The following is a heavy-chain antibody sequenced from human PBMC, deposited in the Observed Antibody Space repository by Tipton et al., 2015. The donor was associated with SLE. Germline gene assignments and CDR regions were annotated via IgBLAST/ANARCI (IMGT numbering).Heavy chain of an antibody. CDR2: IYYSGST. CDR3: ATAVAGHDAFDI. D-gene: IGHD6-19*01. Sequence: TLSLTCTVSGGSISSYYWSWIRQPPGKGLEWIGYIYYSGSTNYNPSLKSRVTISVDTSKNQFSLKLSSVTAADTAVYYCATAVAGHDAFDIWGQGTMVTVSS. V-gene: IGHV4-59*01. CDR1: GGSISSYY. J-gene: IGHJ3*02.